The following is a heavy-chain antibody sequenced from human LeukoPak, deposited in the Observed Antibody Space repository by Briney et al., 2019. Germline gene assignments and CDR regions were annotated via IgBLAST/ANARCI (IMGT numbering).Heavy chain of an antibody. CDR3: ARVSMVRGVITGVLDV. D-gene: IGHD3-10*01. V-gene: IGHV4-31*03. CDR1: GGSISSGGYY. CDR2: IYYSGST. Sequence: SETLSLTCTVSGGSISSGGYYWSWIRQHPGKGLEWIGYIYYSGSTYYNPSLKSRVTISVDTSKNQFSLKLSSVTAADTAVYYCARVSMVRGVITGVLDVWGKGTTVTVSS. J-gene: IGHJ6*04.